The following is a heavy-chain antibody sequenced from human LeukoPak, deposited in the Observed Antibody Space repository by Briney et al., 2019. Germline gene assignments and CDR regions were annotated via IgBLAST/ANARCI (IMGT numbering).Heavy chain of an antibody. CDR2: IHTSGST. Sequence: PSETLSLICTVSGGSISSYYWSWLRQPAGKGLEWIGRIHTSGSTHYNPSLKSRVTMSADTSNNQFSLKPSSVTAADTAVYYCARGGGSYYFGSWGQGTLVTVSS. V-gene: IGHV4-4*07. CDR3: ARGGGSYYFGS. CDR1: GGSISSYY. D-gene: IGHD1-26*01. J-gene: IGHJ4*02.